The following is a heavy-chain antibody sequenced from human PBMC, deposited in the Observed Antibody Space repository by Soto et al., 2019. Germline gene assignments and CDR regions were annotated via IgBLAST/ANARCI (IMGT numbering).Heavy chain of an antibody. CDR2: IYYSGST. CDR3: ARVLQGHEGMVDY. V-gene: IGHV4-31*03. J-gene: IGHJ4*02. CDR1: VGSISSGGYD. Sequence: QVQLQESGPGLVKPSQTLSLTCTVSVGSISSGGYDWSWFRQHPGKGREWIGYIYYSGSTYYNPYLKSRVTISVDTSKNQFSLKLSSVTAADTAVYYCARVLQGHEGMVDYWGQGTLVTVSS. D-gene: IGHD6-13*01.